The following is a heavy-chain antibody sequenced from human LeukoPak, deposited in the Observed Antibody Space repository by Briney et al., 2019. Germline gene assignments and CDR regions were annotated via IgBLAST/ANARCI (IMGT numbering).Heavy chain of an antibody. J-gene: IGHJ6*02. CDR3: ARMGYQLLPHYYYGMDV. D-gene: IGHD2-2*01. V-gene: IGHV1-3*01. Sequence: ASVKVSCKASGYIFINYAIHWVRQAPGQRLEWMGWINGGNGYTKYSQNFQGRVTITRDTSASTAYMELSSLRSEDTAVYYCARMGYQLLPHYYYGMDVWGQGTTVTVSS. CDR1: GYIFINYA. CDR2: INGGNGYT.